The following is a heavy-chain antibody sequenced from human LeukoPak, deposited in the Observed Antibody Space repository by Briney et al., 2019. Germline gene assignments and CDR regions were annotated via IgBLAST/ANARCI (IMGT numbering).Heavy chain of an antibody. CDR2: ISGSGGST. Sequence: GGSLRLSCAASGFTFSSYAMSWVRQPPGKGLEWASAISGSGGSTYYADSAKGRFTISRDNSKNTLYLQMNSLRAEDTAVYYCAKGESSITIFGVVTIQSIGDYWGQGTLVTVSS. D-gene: IGHD3-3*01. J-gene: IGHJ4*02. V-gene: IGHV3-23*01. CDR1: GFTFSSYA. CDR3: AKGESSITIFGVVTIQSIGDY.